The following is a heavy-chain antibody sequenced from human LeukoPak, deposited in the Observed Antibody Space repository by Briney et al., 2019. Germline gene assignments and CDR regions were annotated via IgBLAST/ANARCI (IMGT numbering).Heavy chain of an antibody. V-gene: IGHV1-3*01. CDR1: GYTFTSYA. CDR2: INAGNGNT. CDR3: ARDSSGWSSFDY. D-gene: IGHD6-19*01. Sequence: ASVKVSCKASGYTFTSYAMHWVRQAPGQRLEWMGWINAGNGNTKYSQKFQGRVTITRDTSASTAYMELSSLRSEDMAVYYCARDSSGWSSFDYWGQGTLVTVSS. J-gene: IGHJ4*02.